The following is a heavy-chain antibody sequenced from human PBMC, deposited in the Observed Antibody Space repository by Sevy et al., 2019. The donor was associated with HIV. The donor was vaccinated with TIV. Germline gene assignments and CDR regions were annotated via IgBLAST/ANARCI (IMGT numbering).Heavy chain of an antibody. CDR3: VSGYSSGYNFDF. Sequence: SETLSLTCTVSGDSISSTTYFWAWIRPPPGKGLEWIGSIYYTGSTYYSPSLQSRVTISVDTSKSQFSLRLSSVTAPDTAVYYCVSGYSSGYNFDFWGQGSLVTVSS. J-gene: IGHJ4*02. V-gene: IGHV4-39*01. D-gene: IGHD5-18*01. CDR2: IYYTGST. CDR1: GDSISSTTYF.